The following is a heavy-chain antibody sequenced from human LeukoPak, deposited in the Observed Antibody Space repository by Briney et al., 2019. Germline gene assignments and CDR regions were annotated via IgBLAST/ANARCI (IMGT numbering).Heavy chain of an antibody. Sequence: ASVKVSCKASGYTFTGYYMHWVRQAPGQGLEWMGWINPNSGGTDYAQKFQGRVTMTRDTSISTAYMELSRLRSDDTAVYYCARASYNWNYSPRDYWGQGTLVTVSS. J-gene: IGHJ4*02. CDR3: ARASYNWNYSPRDY. D-gene: IGHD1-7*01. CDR2: INPNSGGT. CDR1: GYTFTGYY. V-gene: IGHV1-2*02.